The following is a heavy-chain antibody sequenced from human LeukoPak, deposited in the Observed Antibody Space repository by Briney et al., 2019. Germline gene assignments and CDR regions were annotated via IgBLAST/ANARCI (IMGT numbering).Heavy chain of an antibody. CDR3: ARGYSSSWYNWFDP. J-gene: IGHJ5*02. D-gene: IGHD6-13*01. CDR1: GFSFSTFV. V-gene: IGHV3-33*01. Sequence: GGSLRLSCAASGFSFSTFVMHWVRQAPGKGLEWVAVIRPDGSHISYVDPVKGRFTISRDNAENTLYLQMNSLRAEDAAVYYCARGYSSSWYNWFDPWGQGTLVTVSS. CDR2: IRPDGSHI.